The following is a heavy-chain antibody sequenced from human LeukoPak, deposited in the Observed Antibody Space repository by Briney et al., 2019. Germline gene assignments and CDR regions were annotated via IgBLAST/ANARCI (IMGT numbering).Heavy chain of an antibody. D-gene: IGHD1-26*01. CDR1: GCTFSNYA. Sequence: PERSLRLSCAASGCTFSNYAMHWVRQAPGKGLEWVAVISYDGSSKYYADSVRGRFTISRDNSKNTLYLQMNSLRAEDTAVYYCAKDISGSYSVDYWGQGTLVTVSS. CDR2: ISYDGSSK. CDR3: AKDISGSYSVDY. J-gene: IGHJ4*02. V-gene: IGHV3-30-3*01.